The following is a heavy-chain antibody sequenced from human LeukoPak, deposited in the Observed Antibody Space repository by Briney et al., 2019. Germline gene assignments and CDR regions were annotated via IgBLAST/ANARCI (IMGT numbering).Heavy chain of an antibody. V-gene: IGHV3-7*01. Sequence: GGSLRLSCAASEFIFSSYWMSWVRQAPGKGLEWVANVKQDGGEKNYVDSVKGRFTISRDNAKNSLYLQMNSLRAEDTAVYYCARVRAPTYHFWSGYYPTYYFDYWGQGTLVTVSS. D-gene: IGHD3-3*01. CDR1: EFIFSSYW. CDR2: VKQDGGEK. CDR3: ARVRAPTYHFWSGYYPTYYFDY. J-gene: IGHJ4*02.